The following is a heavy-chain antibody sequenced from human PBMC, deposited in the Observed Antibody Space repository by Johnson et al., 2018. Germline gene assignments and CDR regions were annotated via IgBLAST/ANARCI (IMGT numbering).Heavy chain of an antibody. V-gene: IGHV3-30*18. J-gene: IGHJ3*02. Sequence: VQLGETGGGVVQPGRSLRLSCAASGFIFSNCGMTWVRQAPGKGLEWVATISYDGNDKYYADSVKGRFTISRDTSKNTLYLQMNSLKTEDTAVYYCAKFDIWGQGTMVTVSS. CDR2: ISYDGNDK. CDR1: GFIFSNCG. CDR3: AKFDI.